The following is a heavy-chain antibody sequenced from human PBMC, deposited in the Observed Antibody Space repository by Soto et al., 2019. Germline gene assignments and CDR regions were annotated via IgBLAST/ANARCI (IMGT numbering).Heavy chain of an antibody. CDR3: AKCRGIYSSSWPFDY. CDR2: ISGSGGST. V-gene: IGHV3-23*01. Sequence: GGSLRLPCAASGGTFSSYAMSWVRQAPGKGLEWVSAISGSGGSTYYADSVKGRFTISRDNSKNTLYLQMNSLRAEDTAVYYCAKCRGIYSSSWPFDYWGQGTLVTVSS. D-gene: IGHD6-13*01. CDR1: GGTFSSYA. J-gene: IGHJ4*02.